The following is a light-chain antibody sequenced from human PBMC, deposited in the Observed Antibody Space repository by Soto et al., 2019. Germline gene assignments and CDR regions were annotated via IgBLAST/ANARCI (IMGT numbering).Light chain of an antibody. J-gene: IGKJ4*01. CDR1: QSVSSN. CDR2: DAS. Sequence: EIVMTQSPATLSVSPVERATLSCRASQSVSSNLAWYQQKPGQAPRLLIYDASNRATGIPARFSGSGSGTDFTLTISSLEPEDIAVYYCQQRSNWRVTFGGGTKVDIK. V-gene: IGKV3-11*01. CDR3: QQRSNWRVT.